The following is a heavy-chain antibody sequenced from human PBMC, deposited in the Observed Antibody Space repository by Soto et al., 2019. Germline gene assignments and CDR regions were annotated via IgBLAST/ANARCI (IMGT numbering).Heavy chain of an antibody. V-gene: IGHV3-23*01. J-gene: IGHJ4*02. CDR3: ARASLGCSGGTCYSSHLDY. CDR1: GFTFSSYA. D-gene: IGHD2-15*01. CDR2: ISGSGGST. Sequence: PGGSLRLSCAASGFTFSSYAMSWVRQAPGKGLEWVSAISGSGGSTYYADSVKGRFTISRDNSKNTLYLQMNSLRAEDTAVYFCARASLGCSGGTCYSSHLDYWGQGALVTVSS.